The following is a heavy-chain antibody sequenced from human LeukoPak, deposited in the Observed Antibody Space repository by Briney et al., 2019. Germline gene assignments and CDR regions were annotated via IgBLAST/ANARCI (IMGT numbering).Heavy chain of an antibody. Sequence: PSETLSLTCTVSGGSISSYYWSWIRQPAGKGLEWVGRIYTSGSTNYNPSLKSRVTISVDTSKNQFSLKLSSVTAADTAVYYCARREGYDSSGYYYRDAFDIWGQGTMVTVSS. D-gene: IGHD3-22*01. J-gene: IGHJ3*02. CDR3: ARREGYDSSGYYYRDAFDI. V-gene: IGHV4-4*07. CDR2: IYTSGST. CDR1: GGSISSYY.